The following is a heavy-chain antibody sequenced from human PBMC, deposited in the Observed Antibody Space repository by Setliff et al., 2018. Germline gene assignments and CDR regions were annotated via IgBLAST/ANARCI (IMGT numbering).Heavy chain of an antibody. D-gene: IGHD4-17*01. CDR1: GYTFTNYH. J-gene: IGHJ4*02. CDR2: TNCTGGSA. Sequence: ASVKVSCKASGYTFTNYHMHWVRQAPGQRLEWMGVTNCTGGSATYAQKFQGRVTMTRDTSTSTAYMELSSLRSEDRAKYHCGRGGRTLTTLPPSPPFAYWGQGTLVTVSS. CDR3: GRGGRTLTTLPPSPPFAY. V-gene: IGHV1-46*01.